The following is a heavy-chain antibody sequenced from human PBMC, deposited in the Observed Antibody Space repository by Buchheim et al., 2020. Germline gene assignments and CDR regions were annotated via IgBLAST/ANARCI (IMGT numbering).Heavy chain of an antibody. Sequence: QVQLVESGGGVVQPGRSLRLSCAASGFSFSNHGIHWVRQAPGEGLEWVTSISYEGSKTKYGDSVKGRFTISRDNAKNTLYLQMNSLRVEDTAVYYCLCLGFESFPWGQGTL. CDR2: ISYEGSKT. CDR3: LCLGFESFP. V-gene: IGHV3-30*03. J-gene: IGHJ5*02. D-gene: IGHD1-26*01. CDR1: GFSFSNHG.